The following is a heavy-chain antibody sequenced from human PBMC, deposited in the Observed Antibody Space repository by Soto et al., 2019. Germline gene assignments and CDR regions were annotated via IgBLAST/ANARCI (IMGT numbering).Heavy chain of an antibody. CDR2: ISYDGSNK. CDR3: AKVPYSRMTTAYYMDV. CDR1: GFTFSSYG. Sequence: QVQLVESGGGVVQPGRSLRLSCAASGFTFSSYGMHWVRQAPGKGLEWVAVISYDGSNKYYADSVKGRFTISRDNSKNTLYLQMNSLRAEDTAVYYCAKVPYSRMTTAYYMDVWGKGTTVTVSS. V-gene: IGHV3-30*18. J-gene: IGHJ6*03. D-gene: IGHD4-4*01.